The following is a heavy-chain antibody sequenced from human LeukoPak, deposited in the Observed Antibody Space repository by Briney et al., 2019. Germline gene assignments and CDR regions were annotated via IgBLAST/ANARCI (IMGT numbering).Heavy chain of an antibody. CDR3: AKDPVLRFLEWSSPSYFDY. J-gene: IGHJ4*02. D-gene: IGHD3-3*01. Sequence: GGSLRLSCAASGFTFSSYAMSWVRQAPGKGLEWVSAISGSGGSTYYADSVKGRFTISRDNSKNTLYLQMNSLRAEDTAAYYCAKDPVLRFLEWSSPSYFDYWGQGTLVTVSS. V-gene: IGHV3-23*01. CDR1: GFTFSSYA. CDR2: ISGSGGST.